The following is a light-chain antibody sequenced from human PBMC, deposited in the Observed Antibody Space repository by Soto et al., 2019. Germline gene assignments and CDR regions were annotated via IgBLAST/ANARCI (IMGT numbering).Light chain of an antibody. CDR1: QNLGSF. J-gene: IGKJ2*01. CDR2: ATS. CDR3: QQSYSAQYP. Sequence: DMQMTPSPSSLSASVGDRVSLTCRSGQNLGSFVNWYQQKPGKAPRLLIYATSNLQSGVTPRISGSGSGTEFTLTISSLQPEDFATYFCQQSYSAQYPFGQGTKVYI. V-gene: IGKV1-39*01.